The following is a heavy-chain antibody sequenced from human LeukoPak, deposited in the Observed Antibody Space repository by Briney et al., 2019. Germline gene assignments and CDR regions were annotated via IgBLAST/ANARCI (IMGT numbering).Heavy chain of an antibody. V-gene: IGHV3-7*03. CDR3: ARGAASDY. Sequence: GGSLRLSCAASGFTFSSYGMSWVRQAPGKGLEWVANIKQDGSEKYYVDSVKGRFTISRDNAKNSLYLQMNSLRAEDTAVYYCARGAASDYWGQGTLVTVSS. D-gene: IGHD6-13*01. CDR1: GFTFSSYG. J-gene: IGHJ4*02. CDR2: IKQDGSEK.